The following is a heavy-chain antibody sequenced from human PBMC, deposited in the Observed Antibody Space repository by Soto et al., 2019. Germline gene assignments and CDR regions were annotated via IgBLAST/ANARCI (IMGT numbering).Heavy chain of an antibody. CDR2: IYYSGST. CDR3: ARDGGFIGWFDP. CDR1: GGSVRSGSYY. V-gene: IGHV4-61*01. D-gene: IGHD3-16*01. J-gene: IGHJ5*02. Sequence: SETLSLTCTVSGGSVRSGSYYWSWIRQPPGKGLEWIGYIYYSGSTNYNPSLKSRVTISVDTSKNQFSLKLSSVTAADTAVYYCARDGGFIGWFDPWGQGTLVTVSS.